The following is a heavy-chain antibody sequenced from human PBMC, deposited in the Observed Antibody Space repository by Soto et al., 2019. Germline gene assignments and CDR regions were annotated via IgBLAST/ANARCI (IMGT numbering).Heavy chain of an antibody. Sequence: QVQLVQSGAEVKKPGSSVKVSCKASGGTFSSYAISWVRQAPGQGLEWMGGIIPIFGTANYAQKFQGRVTITADKSTSTAYMELSSLRSEDTAVYYCARGRSEQWLANVHYYFDYWGQGTLVTVSS. J-gene: IGHJ4*02. CDR1: GGTFSSYA. CDR2: IIPIFGTA. V-gene: IGHV1-69*06. CDR3: ARGRSEQWLANVHYYFDY. D-gene: IGHD6-19*01.